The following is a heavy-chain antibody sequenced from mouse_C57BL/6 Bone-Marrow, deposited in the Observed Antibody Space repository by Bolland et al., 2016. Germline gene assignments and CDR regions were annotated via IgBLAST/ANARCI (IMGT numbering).Heavy chain of an antibody. Sequence: TYYPDNVKGRFTISRDNAKNNLYLQMSHLKSEDTAMYDWARRVYDYGPFAYWGQGTLV. V-gene: IGHV5-4*01. CDR2: T. D-gene: IGHD2-4*01. J-gene: IGHJ3*01. CDR3: ARRVYDYGPFAY.